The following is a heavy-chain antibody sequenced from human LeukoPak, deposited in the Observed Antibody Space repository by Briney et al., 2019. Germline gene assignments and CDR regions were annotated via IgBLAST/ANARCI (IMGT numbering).Heavy chain of an antibody. J-gene: IGHJ3*02. CDR1: GFTFSSYG. CDR3: ARVGGWLLRAFDI. D-gene: IGHD5-24*01. CDR2: ISYDGSNK. Sequence: PGGSLRLSCAASGFTFSSYGMHWVRQAPGKGLEWVAVISYDGSNKYYADSVKGRFTISRDNAKNSLYLQMNSLRAEDTAVYYCARVGGWLLRAFDIWGQGTMVTVSS. V-gene: IGHV3-30*03.